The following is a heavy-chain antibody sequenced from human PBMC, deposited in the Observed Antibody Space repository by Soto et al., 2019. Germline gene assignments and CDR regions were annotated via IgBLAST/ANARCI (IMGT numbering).Heavy chain of an antibody. Sequence: SVKVSFRASCYTFTSYGISWVRQAPGQGLEWMGWISAYNGNTNYAQKLQGRVTMTTDTSTSTAYMELRSLRSDDTAVYYCARVAATHDYYYYYGMDVWGQGTTVTVSS. CDR2: ISAYNGNT. J-gene: IGHJ6*02. V-gene: IGHV1-18*04. D-gene: IGHD1-26*01. CDR1: CYTFTSYG. CDR3: ARVAATHDYYYYYGMDV.